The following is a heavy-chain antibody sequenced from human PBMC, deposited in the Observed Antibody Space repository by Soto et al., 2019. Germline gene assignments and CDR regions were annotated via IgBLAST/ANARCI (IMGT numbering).Heavy chain of an antibody. CDR1: GLTISGKKY. Sequence: DVQLVASGGGLIQPGESLRLSCAAFGLTISGKKYVAWVRQAPGEGLEWVSALYDVDGSFYADSVKGRFTTSSDSSKTTVYLQMNDLRPDDTAVYYCATWHEREHAYDVWGQGTTVTVSS. CDR3: ATWHEREHAYDV. J-gene: IGHJ3*01. CDR2: LYDVDGS. D-gene: IGHD1-1*01. V-gene: IGHV3-53*01.